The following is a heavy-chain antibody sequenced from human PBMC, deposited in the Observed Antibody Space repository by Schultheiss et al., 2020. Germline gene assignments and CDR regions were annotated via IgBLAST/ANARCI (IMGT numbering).Heavy chain of an antibody. CDR3: ARGGLVTAYLNFDY. D-gene: IGHD2-21*02. V-gene: IGHV3-21*01. CDR2: ISGKSNYV. J-gene: IGHJ4*02. CDR1: GFTFSSYS. Sequence: GGSLRLSCAASGFTFSSYSMNWVRQAPGKGLEWVSSISGKSNYVHYADSVKGRFTVSRDNAKNLLYLQLNDLTVEDTAVYYCARGGLVTAYLNFDYWGQGTLVTVSS.